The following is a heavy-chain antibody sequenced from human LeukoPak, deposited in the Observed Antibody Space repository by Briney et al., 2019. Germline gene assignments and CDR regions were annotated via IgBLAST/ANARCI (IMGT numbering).Heavy chain of an antibody. J-gene: IGHJ4*02. V-gene: IGHV3-30-3*01. CDR2: ISYDGSNK. CDR3: ATPVTYFDY. CDR1: GFTFSSYA. Sequence: PGGSLRLSCAASGFTFSSYAMHWVRRAPGKGLEWVAVISYDGSNKYYADSVKGRFTISRDNSKNTLYLQMNSLRAEDTAVYYCATPVTYFDYWGQGTLVTVSS. D-gene: IGHD2-21*02.